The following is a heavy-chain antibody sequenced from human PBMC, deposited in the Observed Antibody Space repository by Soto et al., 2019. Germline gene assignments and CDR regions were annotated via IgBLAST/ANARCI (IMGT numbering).Heavy chain of an antibody. Sequence: SETLSLTCTVSGGSISSSSYYWGWIRQPPGKGLEWIGSIYYSGSTYYNPSLKSRVTISVDTSKNQFSLKLSSVTAADTAVYYCASSGWYGGSRSYWGQGTLVTVSS. CDR1: GGSISSSSYY. J-gene: IGHJ4*02. V-gene: IGHV4-39*01. CDR2: IYYSGST. CDR3: ASSGWYGGSRSY. D-gene: IGHD6-19*01.